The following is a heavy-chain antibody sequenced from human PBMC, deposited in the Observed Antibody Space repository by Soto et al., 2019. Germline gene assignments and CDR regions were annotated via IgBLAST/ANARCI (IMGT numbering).Heavy chain of an antibody. Sequence: QVQLVQSGAEVKKPGSSVKVSCKASGGTFSSYTISWVRQAPGQGLEWMGRIIPILGIANYAQKFQGRVTITADRSTSTAYMELSSLRSEDTAVYYCARGGIVVVVAAHDYYGMDVWGQGTTVTVSS. CDR2: IIPILGIA. CDR3: ARGGIVVVVAAHDYYGMDV. D-gene: IGHD2-15*01. V-gene: IGHV1-69*02. CDR1: GGTFSSYT. J-gene: IGHJ6*02.